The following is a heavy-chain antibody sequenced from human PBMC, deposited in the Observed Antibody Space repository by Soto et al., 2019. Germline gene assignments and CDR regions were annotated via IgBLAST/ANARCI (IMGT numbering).Heavy chain of an antibody. D-gene: IGHD6-13*01. CDR2: ISSSSSYI. CDR3: AREGIAAALDY. J-gene: IGHJ4*02. V-gene: IGHV3-21*01. CDR1: GFTFSGFA. Sequence: EVQLVESGGGLVKPGGSLRLSCAASGFTFSGFAMTWVRQAPGKGLEWVSSISSSSSYIYYADSVKGRFTISRDNAKNSLYLQVNSLRAEDTAVYYCAREGIAAALDYWGQGALVTVSS.